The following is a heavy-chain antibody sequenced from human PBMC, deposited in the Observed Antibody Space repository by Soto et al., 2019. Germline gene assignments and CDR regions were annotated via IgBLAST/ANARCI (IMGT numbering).Heavy chain of an antibody. CDR3: ARVITMIVAAQYYFDY. J-gene: IGHJ4*02. V-gene: IGHV4-30-2*01. Sequence: QLQLQESGSGLVKPSQTLSLTCAVSGGSISSGGYSWSWIRQPPGKGLEWIGYIYHSGSTYYNPSLKSRVTISVDRSKNQFSLKLSSVTAADTAVYYCARVITMIVAAQYYFDYWGQGTLVTVSS. CDR2: IYHSGST. CDR1: GGSISSGGYS. D-gene: IGHD3-22*01.